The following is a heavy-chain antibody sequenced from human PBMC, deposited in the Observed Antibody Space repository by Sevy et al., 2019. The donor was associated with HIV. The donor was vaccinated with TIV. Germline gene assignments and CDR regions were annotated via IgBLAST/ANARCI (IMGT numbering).Heavy chain of an antibody. Sequence: GESLKISCAASGFTFSKYSMSWVRQPPGKGLEWVANIKQDTGQKYYVDSVKGRFTISRDNAKNSLYLQMNSLRAEDTAVYFCARDDGNYYFHYWGQGTLVTVSS. CDR2: IKQDTGQK. D-gene: IGHD1-7*01. CDR1: GFTFSKYS. CDR3: ARDDGNYYFHY. J-gene: IGHJ4*02. V-gene: IGHV3-7*01.